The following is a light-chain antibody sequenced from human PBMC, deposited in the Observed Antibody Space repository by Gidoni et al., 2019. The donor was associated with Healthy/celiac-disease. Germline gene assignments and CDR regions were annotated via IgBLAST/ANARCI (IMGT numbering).Light chain of an antibody. J-gene: IGLJ2*01. Sequence: QSDLTQPRSVSGSPGQSVTISCTGTSSDVGGYNYVSWYQQPPGKAPNLMIYDVSKRPSGVPDRFSGSKSGNTSSLTISGLQADDESDYYCCSYAGSYFFGGWTTLTVL. CDR1: SSDVGGYNY. V-gene: IGLV2-11*01. CDR3: CSYAGSYF. CDR2: DVS.